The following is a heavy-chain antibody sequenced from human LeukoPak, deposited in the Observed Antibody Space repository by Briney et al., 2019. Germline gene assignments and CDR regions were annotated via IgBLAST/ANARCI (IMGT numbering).Heavy chain of an antibody. Sequence: PGGSLRLSCAASGLTFSSYSMNWVRQAPGKGLEWVSYISSSSSTIYYADSVKGRFTISRDNAKNSLYLQMNSLRAEDTAVYYCARDPSARRRYFDYWGQGTLVTVSS. J-gene: IGHJ4*02. CDR3: ARDPSARRRYFDY. D-gene: IGHD6-6*01. V-gene: IGHV3-48*04. CDR2: ISSSSSTI. CDR1: GLTFSSYS.